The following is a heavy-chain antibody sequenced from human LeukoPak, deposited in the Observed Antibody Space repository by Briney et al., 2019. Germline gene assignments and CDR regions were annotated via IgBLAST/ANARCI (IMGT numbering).Heavy chain of an antibody. CDR3: ARGDLLYYYDSSGYYRWYFDY. D-gene: IGHD3-22*01. J-gene: IGHJ4*02. Sequence: ASVKVSCKASGYTFTSYGISWVRQAPGQGLEWMGWISAYNGNTNYAQKLQGRVTMTRDTSISTAYMELSRLRSDDTAVYYCARGDLLYYYDSSGYYRWYFDYWGQGTLVTVSS. V-gene: IGHV1-18*01. CDR1: GYTFTSYG. CDR2: ISAYNGNT.